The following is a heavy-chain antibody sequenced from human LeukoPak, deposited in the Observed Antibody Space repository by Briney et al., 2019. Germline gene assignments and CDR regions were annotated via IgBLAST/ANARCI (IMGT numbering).Heavy chain of an antibody. D-gene: IGHD4-11*01. Sequence: GGSLRLSCVVSGFTLDSYSMNWVRQAPGKGLEWISYISNSGSPIYYADSVKGRFTISRDKDKSSLYLQMNSLAADDTAVYYCARGLALGLTVTPKAFDYWGHGTLVTVSS. CDR2: ISNSGSPI. V-gene: IGHV3-48*01. J-gene: IGHJ4*01. CDR1: GFTLDSYS. CDR3: ARGLALGLTVTPKAFDY.